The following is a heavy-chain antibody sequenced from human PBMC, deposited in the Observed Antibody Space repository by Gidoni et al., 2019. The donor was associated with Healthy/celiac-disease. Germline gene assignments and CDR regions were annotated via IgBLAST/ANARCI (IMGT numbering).Heavy chain of an antibody. Sequence: EVQLVESGGGLIQPGGSLRLSCAASGFTVSSNYMSWVRQAPGKGLEWVSVIYSGGSTYYADSVKGRFTISRDNSKNTLYLQMNSLIAEDTAVYYCARDAPTYDFWSGYGLDWGQGTLVTVSS. CDR2: IYSGGST. CDR3: ARDAPTYDFWSGYGLD. D-gene: IGHD3-3*01. J-gene: IGHJ4*02. V-gene: IGHV3-53*01. CDR1: GFTVSSNY.